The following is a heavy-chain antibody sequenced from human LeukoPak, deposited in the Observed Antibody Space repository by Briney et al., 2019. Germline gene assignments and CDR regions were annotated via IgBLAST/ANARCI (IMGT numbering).Heavy chain of an antibody. V-gene: IGHV3-23*01. J-gene: IGHJ5*02. Sequence: GGTLRLSCAASGFTFSSYSMSWVRQAPGKGLEWVSIISDSGANTYYADSVRGRFTISRDNSKNTLYLQMNSLRAEDTAVYYCARAGAVVDNWFDPWGQGTLVTVSS. CDR3: ARAGAVVDNWFDP. CDR1: GFTFSSYS. D-gene: IGHD2-15*01. CDR2: ISDSGANT.